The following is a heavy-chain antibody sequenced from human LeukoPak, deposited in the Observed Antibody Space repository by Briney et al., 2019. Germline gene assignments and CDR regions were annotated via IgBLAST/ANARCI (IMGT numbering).Heavy chain of an antibody. V-gene: IGHV3-74*01. J-gene: IGHJ3*02. Sequence: QPGGSLRLSCAASALTFSSYRMHCVRQAPGKGLVWVSRINSDGSSTRYADSVKGRFTISRDNAKNALYLQMNSLRAEDTAVYYCAREVYSRSEFDAFDIWGQGTMVTVSS. D-gene: IGHD6-13*01. CDR2: INSDGSST. CDR1: ALTFSSYR. CDR3: AREVYSRSEFDAFDI.